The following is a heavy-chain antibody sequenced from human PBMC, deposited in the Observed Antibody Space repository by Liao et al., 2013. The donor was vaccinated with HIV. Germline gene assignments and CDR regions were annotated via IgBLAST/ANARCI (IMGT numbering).Heavy chain of an antibody. CDR1: GDTIFSYY. V-gene: IGHV4-59*01. CDR3: ARASFNWNDGLDY. D-gene: IGHD1-1*01. Sequence: VQLQESGPGLVRPSETLSLTCTVSGDTIFSYYWAWIRQPPGKGLEYVGYIYYSGTIDYNPSLKSRLAISLDTSRDQFSLKLTSVTAADTATYYCARASFNWNDGLDYWGQGILVTVSS. CDR2: IYYSGTI. J-gene: IGHJ4*02.